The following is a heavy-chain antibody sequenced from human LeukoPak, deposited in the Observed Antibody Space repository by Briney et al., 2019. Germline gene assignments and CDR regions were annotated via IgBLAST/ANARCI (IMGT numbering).Heavy chain of an antibody. V-gene: IGHV1-24*01. J-gene: IGHJ4*02. CDR2: FDPEDVET. CDR1: GYTLTELS. D-gene: IGHD3-10*01. Sequence: ASVKVSCKVSGYTLTELSMHWVRQAPGKGLEWMGGFDPEDVETIYAQKFQGRVTMTEDTSTDTAYMELSSLRSEDTAVYYCATFEGYYYGSGSYYTPGYWGQGTLVTVSS. CDR3: ATFEGYYYGSGSYYTPGY.